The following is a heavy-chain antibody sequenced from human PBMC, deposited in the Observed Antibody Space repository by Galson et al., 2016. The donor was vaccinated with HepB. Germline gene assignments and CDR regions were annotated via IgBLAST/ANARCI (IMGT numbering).Heavy chain of an antibody. D-gene: IGHD5-12*01. CDR2: IYYSGST. V-gene: IGHV4-31*03. CDR1: GGSISSGGYY. CDR3: ARVATSYYWYFDL. J-gene: IGHJ2*01. Sequence: TLSLTCTVSGGSISSGGYYWSWIRQHPGKGLEWIGYIYYSGSTYYNPSLKSRVTISVDTSKNQFSLKLSSVTAADTAVYYRARVATSYYWYFDLWGRGTLVTVSS.